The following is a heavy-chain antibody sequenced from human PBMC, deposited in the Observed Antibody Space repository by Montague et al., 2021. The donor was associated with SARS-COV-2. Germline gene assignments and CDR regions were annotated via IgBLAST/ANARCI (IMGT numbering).Heavy chain of an antibody. CDR2: LSYDESNQ. Sequence: SLRLSCAASGFTISNYVLHWVRQAPGKGLEWVALLSYDESNQYYADSVKGRFTITRDNSKTTLYLQMNSLTIDDTAVYYCAKGRTGIINSAFDYWGQGTPVTVSS. CDR1: GFTISNYV. V-gene: IGHV3-30*04. D-gene: IGHD4-23*01. CDR3: AKGRTGIINSAFDY. J-gene: IGHJ4*02.